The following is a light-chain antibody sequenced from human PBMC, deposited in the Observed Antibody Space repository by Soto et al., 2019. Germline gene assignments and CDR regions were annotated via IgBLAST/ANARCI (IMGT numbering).Light chain of an antibody. CDR2: EGS. CDR1: SSDVGSYNL. Sequence: QSVLTQPASVSGSPGQSITISCTGTSSDVGSYNLVSWYQHHPGKAPKLIIYEGSKRPSGISNRFSGSKSGNTASLTISGLQAEDEADFHRGSYADHQSFGFGGGTKVTGL. CDR3: GSYADHQSFG. V-gene: IGLV2-23*01. J-gene: IGLJ3*02.